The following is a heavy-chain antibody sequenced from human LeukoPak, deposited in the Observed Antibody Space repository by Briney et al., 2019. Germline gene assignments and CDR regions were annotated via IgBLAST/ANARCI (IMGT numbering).Heavy chain of an antibody. CDR1: GSTFSSYG. Sequence: GGSLRLSCAASGSTFSSYGMHWVRQAPGKGLEWVAVIWYDGSDKYYADSVKGRFIISRDNSKNTLNLQMNSLRAEDTAVYYCARDEGGYDADAFDVWGQGTTVTVSS. D-gene: IGHD5-12*01. CDR3: ARDEGGYDADAFDV. CDR2: IWYDGSDK. J-gene: IGHJ3*01. V-gene: IGHV3-33*01.